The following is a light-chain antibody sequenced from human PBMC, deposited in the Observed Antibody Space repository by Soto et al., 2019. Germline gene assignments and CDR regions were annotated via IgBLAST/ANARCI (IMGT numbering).Light chain of an antibody. CDR3: QQYNNWPPWT. V-gene: IGKV3D-15*01. CDR2: DAS. CDR1: QSVSSSY. Sequence: EFVLTQSPGTLSLSPGERATLSCRASQSVSSSYLAWYQQKPGQAPRLLIYDASNRATGIPARFSGSGSGTEFTLTISSLQSEDFAVYYCQQYNNWPPWTFGQGTKVDIK. J-gene: IGKJ1*01.